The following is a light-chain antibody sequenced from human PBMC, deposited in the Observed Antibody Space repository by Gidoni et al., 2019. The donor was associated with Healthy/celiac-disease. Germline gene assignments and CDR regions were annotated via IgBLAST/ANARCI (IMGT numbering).Light chain of an antibody. V-gene: IGKV1-17*01. CDR2: AAS. CDR1: QGIRYD. Sequence: DIQITQSPSSLSASVGDRFTITCRASQGIRYDLGWYQQKPGKATKRLIYAASSLQSGVPSRFSGSGSGTEFTLTISGLQPEDFATSYCLQHNSYLLFGPGTKVEIK. J-gene: IGKJ3*01. CDR3: LQHNSYLL.